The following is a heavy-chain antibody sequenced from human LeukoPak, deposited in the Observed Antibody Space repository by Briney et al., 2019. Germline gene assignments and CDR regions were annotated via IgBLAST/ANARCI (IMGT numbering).Heavy chain of an antibody. CDR2: INPSGGST. V-gene: IGHV1-46*02. J-gene: IGHJ5*02. Sequence: PGGSLRLSCAASGFTFNSFVMHWVRQTPGQGLEWMGIINPSGGSTSYAQKFQGRVTMTRDTSTSTVYMELSSLRSEDTAVYYCARVATQGVKRLAAAGLHSRYRPDWFDPWGQGTLVTVSS. CDR3: ARVATQGVKRLAAAGLHSRYRPDWFDP. D-gene: IGHD6-13*01. CDR1: GFTFNSFV.